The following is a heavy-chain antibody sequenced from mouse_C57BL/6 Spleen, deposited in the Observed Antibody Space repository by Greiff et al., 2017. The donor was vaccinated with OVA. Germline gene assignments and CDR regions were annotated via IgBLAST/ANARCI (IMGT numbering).Heavy chain of an antibody. V-gene: IGHV1-54*01. Sequence: QVQLKESGAELVRPGTSVKVSCKASGYAFTDYLIEWVKQRPGQGLEWIGVINPGSGGTNYNEKFKGKATLTADKSSSTAYMQLRSLTSEDSAVYFCARGRYDLALDYWGKGTTLTVSS. CDR1: GYAFTDYL. J-gene: IGHJ2*01. CDR3: ARGRYDLALDY. CDR2: INPGSGGT. D-gene: IGHD2-3*01.